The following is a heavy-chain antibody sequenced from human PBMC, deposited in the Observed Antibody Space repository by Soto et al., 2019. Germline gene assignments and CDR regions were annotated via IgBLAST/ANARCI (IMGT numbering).Heavy chain of an antibody. CDR1: GFTFSSYA. CDR2: ISGSGGST. V-gene: IGHV3-23*01. Sequence: EVQLLESGGGLVQPGGSLRLSCAASGFTFSSYAMSWVRQAPGKWLEWVSAISGSGGSTYYPDSVKGRFTIFRDNSKYTLYLQMNSLRAEDTAVYYCAKPSTVTKYYYYYMDVWGKGTTVTVSS. CDR3: AKPSTVTKYYYYYMDV. D-gene: IGHD4-4*01. J-gene: IGHJ6*03.